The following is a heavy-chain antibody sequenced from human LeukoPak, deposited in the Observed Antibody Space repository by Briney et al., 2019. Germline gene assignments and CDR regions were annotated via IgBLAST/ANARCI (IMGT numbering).Heavy chain of an antibody. J-gene: IGHJ4*02. Sequence: PSETLSLTCTVSGDSISSGNYYWTWIRQPAGKGLEWIGRIYTSGSTNYNPSLKSRVTISVDSSTNHFSLRLTSVTAADTAIYYCAAMTTVTMYSYFFDSWGQGTLLTVSS. CDR2: IYTSGST. CDR1: GDSISSGNYY. CDR3: AAMTTVTMYSYFFDS. D-gene: IGHD4-17*01. V-gene: IGHV4-61*02.